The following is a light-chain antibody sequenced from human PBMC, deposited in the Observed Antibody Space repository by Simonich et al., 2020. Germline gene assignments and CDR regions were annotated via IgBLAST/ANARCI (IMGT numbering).Light chain of an antibody. V-gene: IGKV3-15*01. CDR1: KSVSSN. CDR2: GAS. Sequence: DIVMTQSPATLSVSPVERATLSCRTSKSVSSNLAWYHQKPGQTPRLLIYGASTRATGIPARFSGSGSGTEFTLTISSMQSEDFAVYYCQQYNNWPHTFGQGTKLEIK. J-gene: IGKJ2*01. CDR3: QQYNNWPHT.